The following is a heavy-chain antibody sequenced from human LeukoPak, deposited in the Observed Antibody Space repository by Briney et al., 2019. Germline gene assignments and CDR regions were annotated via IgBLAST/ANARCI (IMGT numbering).Heavy chain of an antibody. J-gene: IGHJ4*02. D-gene: IGHD3-22*01. CDR2: ISSSSYTI. V-gene: IGHV3-48*01. Sequence: GGSLTLSCAASGFTFSSYSMDWVRQAPGKGLECVSYISSSSYTIYHEDSLKGRFTISRDNAKNSLFLQMNSMRAEDTAVYYCARVYYYDSSGYYYSPLVYWGQGTLVTVSS. CDR1: GFTFSSYS. CDR3: ARVYYYDSSGYYYSPLVY.